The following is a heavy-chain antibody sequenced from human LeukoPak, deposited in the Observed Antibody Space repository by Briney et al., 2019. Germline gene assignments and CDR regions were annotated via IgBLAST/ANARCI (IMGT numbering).Heavy chain of an antibody. V-gene: IGHV5-10-1*01. J-gene: IGHJ4*02. Sequence: GESLRISCKGSGYSFTSYWISWVRRMPGKGLEWMGRIDPSDSYTNYSPSFQGHVTISADKSISTAYLRWSSLKASDTAMYYCARPGDLTGYLDYWGQGTLVTVSS. CDR3: ARPGDLTGYLDY. CDR1: GYSFTSYW. D-gene: IGHD3-9*01. CDR2: IDPSDSYT.